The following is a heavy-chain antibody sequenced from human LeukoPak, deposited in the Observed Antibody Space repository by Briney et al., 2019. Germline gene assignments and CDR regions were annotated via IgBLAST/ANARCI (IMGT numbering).Heavy chain of an antibody. V-gene: IGHV3-21*01. D-gene: IGHD3-22*01. J-gene: IGHJ4*02. CDR1: GFTFSSYS. CDR3: ARNGKGSGYTLDY. CDR2: ISSSSSYI. Sequence: KPGGSLRLSCAASGFTFSSYSMNWVRQAPGKGLEWVSSISSSSSYIYYADSVKGRFTISRDNAKNSLYLQMNSLRAEDTAVYYCARNGKGSGYTLDYWGQGTLVTVSS.